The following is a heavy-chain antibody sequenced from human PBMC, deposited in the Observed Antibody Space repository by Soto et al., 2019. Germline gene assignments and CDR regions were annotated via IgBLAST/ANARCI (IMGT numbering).Heavy chain of an antibody. CDR2: VYDNGRP. CDR3: ARGVGSSPPQY. CDR1: GGSISVYS. Sequence: PSETLSLTCTISGGSISVYSWSWIRQSPRQGLEWIGYVYDNGRPYYSPSLKSRVIISADTSKNQISLKLTSATAADTAVYYCARGVGSSPPQYWGRGTLVTVSS. J-gene: IGHJ4*02. D-gene: IGHD1-26*01. V-gene: IGHV4-59*01.